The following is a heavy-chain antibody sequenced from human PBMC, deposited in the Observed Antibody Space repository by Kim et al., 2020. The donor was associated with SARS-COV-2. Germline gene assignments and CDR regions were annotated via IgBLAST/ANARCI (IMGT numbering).Heavy chain of an antibody. CDR1: GFTFSSYS. Sequence: GGSLRLSCAASGFTFSSYSMNWVRLVSGKGLDWVSYIISVISTKSYAVILNGRFTISRDNAKNSLYLQMNSLRDADTAVYYWARDPQQPLWGQGTLVPVSS. J-gene: IGHJ4*02. V-gene: IGHV3-48*02. D-gene: IGHD6-13*01. CDR2: IISVISTK. CDR3: ARDPQQPL.